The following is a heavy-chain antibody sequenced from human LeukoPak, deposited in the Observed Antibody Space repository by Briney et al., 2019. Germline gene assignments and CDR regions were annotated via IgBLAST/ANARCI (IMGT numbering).Heavy chain of an antibody. CDR3: ASFSASPPYCSSTSCYAIDY. J-gene: IGHJ4*02. D-gene: IGHD2-2*01. Sequence: GGSLRLSCAASGFTFSSYWMHWVCQAPGKGLVWVSRINSDGSSTSYADSVKGRFTISRDNAKNTLYLQMNSLRAEDTAVYYCASFSASPPYCSSTSCYAIDYWGQGTLVTVSS. CDR2: INSDGSST. V-gene: IGHV3-74*01. CDR1: GFTFSSYW.